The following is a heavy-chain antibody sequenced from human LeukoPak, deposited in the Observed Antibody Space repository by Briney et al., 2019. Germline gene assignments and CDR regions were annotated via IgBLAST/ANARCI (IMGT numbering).Heavy chain of an antibody. Sequence: PGGSLRLSCAASGLTFSTYAMTRVRQAPGKGLDWVSSIGGSGTGTYYADSVKGRFTMSRDNARNTLFLQMSALRVDDTAMYYCVTDQGHWGQGTLVTVSS. CDR3: VTDQGH. CDR1: GLTFSTYA. V-gene: IGHV3-23*01. J-gene: IGHJ4*02. CDR2: IGGSGTGT.